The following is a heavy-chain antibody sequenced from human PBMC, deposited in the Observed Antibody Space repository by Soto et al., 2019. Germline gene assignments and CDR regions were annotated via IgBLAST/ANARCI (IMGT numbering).Heavy chain of an antibody. D-gene: IGHD2-21*01. CDR3: ARGLHSLFDY. Sequence: LSCAASGFTFSNYGMHWVRQAPGKGLEWVAVIWYDGNNKYYADSVKGRFTISRDNSNNTIYVQMTSLRAEDTAVYYCARGLHSLFDYWGQGTLVTVSS. CDR1: GFTFSNYG. V-gene: IGHV3-33*01. J-gene: IGHJ4*02. CDR2: IWYDGNNK.